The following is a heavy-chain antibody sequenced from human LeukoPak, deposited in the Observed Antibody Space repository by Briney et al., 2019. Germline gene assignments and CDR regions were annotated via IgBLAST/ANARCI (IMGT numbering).Heavy chain of an antibody. CDR2: IYYSEST. V-gene: IGHV4-59*01. CDR3: GRRKPRLGDYYGSGSYNNWFDP. J-gene: IGHJ5*02. CDR1: GGSISSYY. D-gene: IGHD3-10*01. Sequence: SETLSLTCTVSGGSISSYYWSWIRQPPGKGLEWIGYIYYSESTNYNPSLKGRVTISLDTSKNQFSLKLSSVTAADTAVYYCGRRKPRLGDYYGSGSYNNWFDPWGQGTLVTVSS.